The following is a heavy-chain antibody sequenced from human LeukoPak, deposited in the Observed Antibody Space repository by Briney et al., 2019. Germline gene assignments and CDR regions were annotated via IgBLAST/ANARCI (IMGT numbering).Heavy chain of an antibody. Sequence: PGGSLRLSCAASGFTFSAYAMHWVRQAPGKGLEYVSAISYNGGSTYYAHSVKGRFTISRDNPKNTLYLQLGSLRDEDMAVYYCARERRFCTSTSCYCFFDYWGQGTLVTVSS. CDR3: ARERRFCTSTSCYCFFDY. D-gene: IGHD2-2*01. J-gene: IGHJ4*02. CDR2: ISYNGGST. V-gene: IGHV3-64*01. CDR1: GFTFSAYA.